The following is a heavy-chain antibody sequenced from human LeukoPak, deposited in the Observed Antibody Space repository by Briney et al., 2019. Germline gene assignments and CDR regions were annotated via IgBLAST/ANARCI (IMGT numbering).Heavy chain of an antibody. Sequence: GGSLRLSCAASGFTFSIHNMDWVRQAPGKGLEWISYISSGGDATHYADSVKGRFTISRDNAKNSLYMQMNSLRAEDTALYYCAKDRGIAVAGYFDYWGQGTLVTVSS. V-gene: IGHV3-48*04. D-gene: IGHD6-19*01. CDR1: GFTFSIHN. J-gene: IGHJ4*02. CDR3: AKDRGIAVAGYFDY. CDR2: ISSGGDAT.